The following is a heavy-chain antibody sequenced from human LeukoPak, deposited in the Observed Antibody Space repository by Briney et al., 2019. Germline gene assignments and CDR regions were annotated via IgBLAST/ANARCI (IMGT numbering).Heavy chain of an antibody. CDR2: IYYSGST. CDR3: ARLPEDYSGNSKLNWFDP. J-gene: IGHJ5*02. V-gene: IGHV4-39*01. CDR1: GGSIKSSPYY. D-gene: IGHD4-23*01. Sequence: PSETLSLTCSASGGSIKSSPYYWGWIRQPPGKGPEWTGSIYYSGSTFYNPTLRSRVTISVDTSKNQFSLKLTSVTAADSAMYYCARLPEDYSGNSKLNWFDPWGQGTLVTVSS.